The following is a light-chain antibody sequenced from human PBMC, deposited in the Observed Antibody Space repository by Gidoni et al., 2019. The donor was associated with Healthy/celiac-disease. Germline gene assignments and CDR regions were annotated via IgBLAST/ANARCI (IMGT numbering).Light chain of an antibody. CDR3: MQALQTPWT. Sequence: IVMTQSPLSLPVTPGEPASISCRSSQSLPHSNGYNYLDWYLQKPGQSPQLLIYLGSNRASGVPDRFSGSGSGTDFTLKISRVEAEDVGVYYCMQALQTPWTFGQGTKVEIK. V-gene: IGKV2-28*01. CDR2: LGS. J-gene: IGKJ1*01. CDR1: QSLPHSNGYNY.